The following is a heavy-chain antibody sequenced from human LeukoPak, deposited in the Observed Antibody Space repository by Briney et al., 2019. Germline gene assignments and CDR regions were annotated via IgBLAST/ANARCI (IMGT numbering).Heavy chain of an antibody. Sequence: PGGSLRLSCVASGFTFDDYAMHWVRQAPGKGLEWVSGISWNSGSIGYADSVKGRFTISRDNAKNTLYLQMGSLRAEDMAVYYCAREGTRHLDFDYWGQGTLVTVSS. J-gene: IGHJ4*02. CDR3: AREGTRHLDFDY. D-gene: IGHD1-1*01. V-gene: IGHV3-9*03. CDR2: ISWNSGSI. CDR1: GFTFDDYA.